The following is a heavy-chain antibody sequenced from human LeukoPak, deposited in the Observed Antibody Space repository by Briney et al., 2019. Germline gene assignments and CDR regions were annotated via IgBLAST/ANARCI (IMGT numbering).Heavy chain of an antibody. Sequence: GGPLRLSCAASGFTLRGYAMSWVRQAPGKGLEWVSGISDSGGSTYYADSVKGRFTISRENSKNTLYLQMNSLRAEDTAVYYCAKIIKYGSSPIDYWGRGTLVTVSS. CDR1: GFTLRGYA. D-gene: IGHD6-6*01. J-gene: IGHJ4*02. CDR3: AKIIKYGSSPIDY. V-gene: IGHV3-23*01. CDR2: ISDSGGST.